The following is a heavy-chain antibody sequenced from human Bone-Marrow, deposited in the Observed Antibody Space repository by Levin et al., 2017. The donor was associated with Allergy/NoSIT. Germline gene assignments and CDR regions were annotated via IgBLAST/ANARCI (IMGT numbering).Heavy chain of an antibody. Sequence: TGGSLRLSCVASGFTLNNTWMNWVRQAPGKGLEWVGRIKSDIDDGTTDYSAPVQGRFTISRDDLRNTLYLHMDSLQTQDTAMYYCTTTGRKFSTFVDVWGQGTTVAVSS. CDR2: IKSDIDDGTT. CDR1: GFTLNNTW. D-gene: IGHD3-3*01. J-gene: IGHJ6*02. CDR3: TTTGRKFSTFVDV. V-gene: IGHV3-15*01.